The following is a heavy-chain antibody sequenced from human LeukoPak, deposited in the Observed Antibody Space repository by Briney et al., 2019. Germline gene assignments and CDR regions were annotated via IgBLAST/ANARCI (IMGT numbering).Heavy chain of an antibody. Sequence: GASVKVSCKASGYTFTNYGIIWVRQAPGQGLEWMGWISAQDGTTNYALKLQDRVTMTTDTSTSTAYMEVRGLRSDDTAVYYCARRSTLYSSGHFYFDYWGQGTLVTVSS. J-gene: IGHJ4*02. CDR3: ARRSTLYSSGHFYFDY. CDR2: ISAQDGTT. D-gene: IGHD6-19*01. V-gene: IGHV1-18*01. CDR1: GYTFTNYG.